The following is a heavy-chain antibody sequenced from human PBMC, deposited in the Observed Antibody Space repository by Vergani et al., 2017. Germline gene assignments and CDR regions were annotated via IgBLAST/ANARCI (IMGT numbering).Heavy chain of an antibody. Sequence: QVQLVQSGAEVKKPGSSVKVSCKASGGTFSSYAISWVRQAPGQGLEWMGGIIPIFGTANYAQKFQGRVTITADESTSTAYMELSSLSSEDTAVYYCAYRTFYSGYETRFGSIKGAFDIWGQGTMVTVSS. CDR2: IIPIFGTA. CDR3: AYRTFYSGYETRFGSIKGAFDI. J-gene: IGHJ3*02. CDR1: GGTFSSYA. V-gene: IGHV1-69*01. D-gene: IGHD5-12*01.